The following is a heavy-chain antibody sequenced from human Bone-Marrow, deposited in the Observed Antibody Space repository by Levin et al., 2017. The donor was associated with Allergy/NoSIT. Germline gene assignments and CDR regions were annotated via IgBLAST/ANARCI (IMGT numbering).Heavy chain of an antibody. J-gene: IGHJ6*03. D-gene: IGHD3-10*01. CDR1: GGSFSGYY. V-gene: IGHV4-34*01. Sequence: SETLSLTCAVYGGSFSGYYWSWIRQPPGKGLEWIGEINHSGSTNYNPSLKSRVTISVDTSKNQFSLKLSSVTAADTAVYYCARGRRAARLSGSYDYMDVWGKGTTVTVSS. CDR2: INHSGST. CDR3: ARGRRAARLSGSYDYMDV.